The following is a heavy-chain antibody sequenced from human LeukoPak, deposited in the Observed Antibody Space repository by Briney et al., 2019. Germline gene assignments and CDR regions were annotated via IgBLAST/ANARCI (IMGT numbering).Heavy chain of an antibody. CDR1: GDSVSSNSAA. J-gene: IGHJ4*02. V-gene: IGHV6-1*01. Sequence: SQTLSLTCAISGDSVSSNSAAWNWIRQSPSRGLEWLGRTYYRSKWYNDYAVSVKSRITINSDTSKNQSSLQLNSVTPEDTAVYYCAREKFVFIAAAGAFDYWGQGTLVTVSS. CDR3: AREKFVFIAAAGAFDY. D-gene: IGHD6-13*01. CDR2: TYYRSKWYN.